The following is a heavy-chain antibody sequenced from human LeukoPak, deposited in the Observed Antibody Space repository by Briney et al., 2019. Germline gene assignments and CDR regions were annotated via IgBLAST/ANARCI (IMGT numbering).Heavy chain of an antibody. V-gene: IGHV3-11*01. CDR3: ARARSAADPYRFDSDFDF. J-gene: IGHJ4*02. Sequence: GGSLRLSCVASGFTFGDYYMNWIRQSPGKGLEWVSYMSSRSGIIYYGGSVKGRFTISRDNGKNSVYLQMNNLKAEDTAIYYCARARSAADPYRFDSDFDFWGQGSLVTVSS. CDR2: MSSRSGII. CDR1: GFTFGDYY. D-gene: IGHD6-13*01.